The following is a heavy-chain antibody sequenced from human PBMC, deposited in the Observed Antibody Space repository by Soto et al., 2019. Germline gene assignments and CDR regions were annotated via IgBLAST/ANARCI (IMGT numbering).Heavy chain of an antibody. V-gene: IGHV2-5*02. CDR1: GFSLSTSGVG. D-gene: IGHD3-10*01. J-gene: IGHJ4*02. Sequence: QITFKESGPTLVKPTQTLTLTCTFSGFSLSTSGVGVGWIRQPQGKALEWLALIYWDEDQRYSPSLKSRLTITNDTSKNQVFLTMTNMYPVDTATYYCAHSRVVSYFDYWGQGTLVTVSS. CDR3: AHSRVVSYFDY. CDR2: IYWDEDQ.